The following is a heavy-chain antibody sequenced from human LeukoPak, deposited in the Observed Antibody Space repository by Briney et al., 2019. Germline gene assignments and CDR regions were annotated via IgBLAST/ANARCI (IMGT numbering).Heavy chain of an antibody. J-gene: IGHJ6*02. CDR2: INSDGSST. D-gene: IGHD2-8*01. V-gene: IGHV3-74*01. CDR1: GFTFSSYW. Sequence: GGSLRLSCAASGFTFSSYWMHWVRQAPGKGLVWVSRINSDGSSTSYADSVKGRFTISRDNAKNTLYLQMNRLRAEDTAVYYCARVSVWFYYYGMDVWGQGTTVTVSS. CDR3: ARVSVWFYYYGMDV.